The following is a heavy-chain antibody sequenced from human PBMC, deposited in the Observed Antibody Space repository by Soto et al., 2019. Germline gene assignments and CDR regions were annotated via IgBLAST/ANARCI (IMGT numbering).Heavy chain of an antibody. D-gene: IGHD5-18*01. J-gene: IGHJ6*02. Sequence: ASVKVSCKASGYTFTSYGISLVRQAPRQGLEWMGWISAYNGNTNYAQKLQGRVTMTTDTSTSTAYMELRSLRSDDTAVYYCARALVEYSYGPGPYYYYYGMDVWGQGTTVTVSS. CDR2: ISAYNGNT. CDR3: ARALVEYSYGPGPYYYYYGMDV. CDR1: GYTFTSYG. V-gene: IGHV1-18*01.